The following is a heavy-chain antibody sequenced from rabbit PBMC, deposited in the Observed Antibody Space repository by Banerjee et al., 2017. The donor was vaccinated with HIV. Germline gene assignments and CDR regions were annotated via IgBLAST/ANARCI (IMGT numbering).Heavy chain of an antibody. CDR3: ARDAGTSFSTYGMDL. V-gene: IGHV1S40*01. J-gene: IGHJ6*01. CDR2: AYAGSSDSN. Sequence: QSLEESGGDLVKPGASLTLTCTASGFSFSSSDYMCWVRQAPGKGLEWVACAYAGSSDSNYSATWAKGRFTISKTSSTTVTLQMTSLTAADTATYFCARDAGTSFSTYGMDLWGPGTLVTVS. D-gene: IGHD8-1*01. CDR1: GFSFSSSDY.